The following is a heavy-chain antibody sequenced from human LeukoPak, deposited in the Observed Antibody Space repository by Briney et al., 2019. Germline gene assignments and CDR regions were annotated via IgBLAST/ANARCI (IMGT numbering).Heavy chain of an antibody. V-gene: IGHV3-7*01. D-gene: IGHD2-21*02. CDR2: INQGGSEE. Sequence: PGGSLRLSCAPSGFTFSTYWMGWVRQAPGKGLEWLANINQGGSEEYYVDSVKGRFTISRDNTKNSLFLQMSSLRAEDTAVYYCARDVGDLWGQGTLVTVSS. CDR3: ARDVGDL. J-gene: IGHJ4*02. CDR1: GFTFSTYW.